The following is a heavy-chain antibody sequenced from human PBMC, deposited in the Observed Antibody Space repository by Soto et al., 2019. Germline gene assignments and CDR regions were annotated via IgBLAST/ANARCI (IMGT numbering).Heavy chain of an antibody. CDR3: ASSQKGYNWNYFDH. J-gene: IGHJ4*02. D-gene: IGHD1-20*01. CDR1: GGSISGSYYY. Sequence: SETLSLTCAVSGGSISGSYYYWGWLRQSPGRGPEWIGSVFYTGFTSYNPSLESRVSVSVDTSKNQFSLKVSAVTAADTAVYYCASSQKGYNWNYFDHWGQGALVTVPQ. CDR2: VFYTGFT. V-gene: IGHV4-39*01.